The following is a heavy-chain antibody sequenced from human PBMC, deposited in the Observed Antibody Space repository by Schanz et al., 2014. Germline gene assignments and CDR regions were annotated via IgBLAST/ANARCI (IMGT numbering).Heavy chain of an antibody. D-gene: IGHD1-1*01. Sequence: QVQLQESGPGLVKPSQTLSLTCTVSGGSIRSGTYYWSWIRQPAGKALEWVGRVFPNGITIYNPSLKSRCTISLDPSKNQSALTLTSLTAADTAVYYCARDTTWRLDLWGRGTLVTVSS. CDR3: ARDTTWRLDL. CDR1: GGSIRSGTYY. J-gene: IGHJ2*01. CDR2: VFPNGIT. V-gene: IGHV4-61*02.